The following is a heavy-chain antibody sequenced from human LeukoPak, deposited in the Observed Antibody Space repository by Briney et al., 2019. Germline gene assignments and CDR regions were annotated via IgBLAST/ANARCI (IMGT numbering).Heavy chain of an antibody. Sequence: GGSLRLSCAASGFTFSSYAMSWVRQAPGKGLEWVSSISGSGGSTYYADSVKGRFTISRDNSKNTLHLQMNSLRSEDTAIYHCAKDLDGSDGSYLPDYWGQGTLVTVSS. CDR2: ISGSGGST. CDR3: AKDLDGSDGSYLPDY. V-gene: IGHV3-23*01. CDR1: GFTFSSYA. D-gene: IGHD1-26*01. J-gene: IGHJ4*02.